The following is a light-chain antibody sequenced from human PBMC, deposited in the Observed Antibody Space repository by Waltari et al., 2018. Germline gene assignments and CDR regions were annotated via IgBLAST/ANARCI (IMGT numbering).Light chain of an antibody. CDR2: RNN. J-gene: IGLJ1*01. Sequence: QSVMTQPPSASGTPGQRVSISCSGSNSNLGSNFLYWYQQLPGAAPKLPIFRNNQRPSGVPDRFSGSKYGTSAFLAISELRSEDEAVYYCASWDDSHYVFGTGTKLTVL. CDR1: NSNLGSNF. CDR3: ASWDDSHYV. V-gene: IGLV1-47*01.